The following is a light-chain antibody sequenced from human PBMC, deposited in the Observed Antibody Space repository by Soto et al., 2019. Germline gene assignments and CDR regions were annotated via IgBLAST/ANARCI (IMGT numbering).Light chain of an antibody. CDR3: QQYNSYSWT. V-gene: IGKV1-5*01. CDR2: DAS. Sequence: DMEMTQSPSTLSASVGDRVTITCRASQSISSWLAWYQQKPGKAPKLLIYDASSLESGVPSRLSGSGSGTEFTLTISSLQPDDFATYYCQQYNSYSWTFGQGTQVDIK. J-gene: IGKJ1*01. CDR1: QSISSW.